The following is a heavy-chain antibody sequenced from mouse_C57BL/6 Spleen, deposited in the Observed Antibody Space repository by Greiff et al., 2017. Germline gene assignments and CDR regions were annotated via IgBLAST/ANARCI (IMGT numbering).Heavy chain of an antibody. Sequence: EVHLVESGGGLVKPGGSLKLSCAASGFTFSSYTMSWVRQTPEKRLEWVATICGGGGNTYYPDSVKGRVTISRDNAKNTPYLQMSSLTSEDTALYYCARRNYDSSAKDYWGQGTTLTVSS. V-gene: IGHV5-9*01. D-gene: IGHD1-1*01. CDR1: GFTFSSYT. CDR3: ARRNYDSSAKDY. CDR2: ICGGGGNT. J-gene: IGHJ2*01.